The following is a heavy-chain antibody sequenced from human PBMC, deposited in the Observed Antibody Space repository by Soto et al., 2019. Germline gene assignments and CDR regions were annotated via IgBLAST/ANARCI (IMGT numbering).Heavy chain of an antibody. CDR2: ILYDGGNK. V-gene: IGHV3-30*18. Sequence: QVQLVESGGGVVQPGRSLRLSCAASGFIFNNNAMHWVRQAPGKGLEWVAVILYDGGNKYYADSVKGRFTISRDNSKNTLYLEMNTLRAEDTAVYYCAKDGSRGWSNFDYWGQGTLVTVSS. CDR3: AKDGSRGWSNFDY. CDR1: GFIFNNNA. J-gene: IGHJ4*02. D-gene: IGHD6-19*01.